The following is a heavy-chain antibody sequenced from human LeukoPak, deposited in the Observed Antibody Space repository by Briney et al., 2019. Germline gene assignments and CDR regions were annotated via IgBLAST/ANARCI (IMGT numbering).Heavy chain of an antibody. Sequence: GGSLRLSCAASGFIFTNAWMSWVRQAPGKGVEWVGRIKSKSDGGTTDYAAPVKGRFTIFRHDSKKTLYLQMNSLKTEDTAVYYCILQGGLLSFGNLLFPFDYWGQGTLVTLCS. CDR3: ILQGGLLSFGNLLFPFDY. CDR1: GFIFTNAW. J-gene: IGHJ4*02. D-gene: IGHD3-10*01. CDR2: IKSKSDGGTT. V-gene: IGHV3-15*01.